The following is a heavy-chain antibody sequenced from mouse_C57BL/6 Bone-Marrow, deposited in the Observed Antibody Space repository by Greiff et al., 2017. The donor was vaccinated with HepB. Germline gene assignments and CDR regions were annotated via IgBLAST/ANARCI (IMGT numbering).Heavy chain of an antibody. CDR3: ARLRQLRLHFDY. CDR1: GYAFSSSW. V-gene: IGHV1-82*01. J-gene: IGHJ2*01. CDR2: IYPGDGDT. D-gene: IGHD3-2*02. Sequence: QVQLQQSGPELVKPGASVKISCKASGYAFSSSWMNWVKQRPGKGLEWIGRIYPGDGDTNYNGKFKGKATLTADKSSSTAYMQLCSLTSEDSAVYFCARLRQLRLHFDYWGQGTTLTVSS.